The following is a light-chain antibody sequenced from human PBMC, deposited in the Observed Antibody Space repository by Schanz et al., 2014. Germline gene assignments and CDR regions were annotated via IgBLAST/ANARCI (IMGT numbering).Light chain of an antibody. Sequence: QSALTQPPSASGAPGQSVTISCTGTSSDVGGHDYVSWYQHHPGKAPKVMIYQVTKRPSGVPDRFSGSKSGNTASLTVSGLQAEDEADYYCATWDVSLNGPVFGGGTKLTVL. V-gene: IGLV2-8*01. CDR1: SSDVGGHDY. CDR3: ATWDVSLNGPV. CDR2: QVT. J-gene: IGLJ3*02.